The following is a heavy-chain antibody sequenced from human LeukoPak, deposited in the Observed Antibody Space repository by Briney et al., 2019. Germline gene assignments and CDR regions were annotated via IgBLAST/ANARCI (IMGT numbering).Heavy chain of an antibody. CDR3: ARVSGMGSPTRYFDY. CDR2: IYHSGST. D-gene: IGHD3-10*01. CDR1: GDSISSYY. Sequence: SETLSLTCTVSGDSISSYYWSWIRQPPGKGLEWIGSIYHSGSTYYNPSLKSRVTISVDTSKNQFSLKLSSVTAADTAVYYCARVSGMGSPTRYFDYWGQGTLVAVSS. J-gene: IGHJ4*02. V-gene: IGHV4-38-2*02.